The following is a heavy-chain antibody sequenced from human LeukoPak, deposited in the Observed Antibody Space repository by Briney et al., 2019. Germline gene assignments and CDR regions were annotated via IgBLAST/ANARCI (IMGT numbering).Heavy chain of an antibody. V-gene: IGHV1-18*01. D-gene: IGHD6-6*01. CDR1: GGTFSSYA. CDR2: ISAYNGKT. Sequence: ASVKVSCKASGGTFSSYAIGWVRQAPGQGLEWMGWISAYNGKTNYAQKLQDRVTMTRDTSTSTAYMELSSLRSEDTAVYYCASGIYSSSWGGPHYYYYMDVWGKGTTVTVSS. CDR3: ASGIYSSSWGGPHYYYYMDV. J-gene: IGHJ6*03.